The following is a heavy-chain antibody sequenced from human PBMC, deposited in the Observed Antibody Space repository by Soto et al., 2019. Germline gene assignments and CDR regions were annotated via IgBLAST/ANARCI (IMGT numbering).Heavy chain of an antibody. J-gene: IGHJ5*02. Sequence: QVQLQQWGAGLLKPSETLSLTCAVYGGSFSGYYGNWIRQPPGKGLEWIGEIDHSGYTNYNPSLKCRVTISVDTSKNQFSLRLTSVTAADTAVYYCARVRDWFDPWGQGTLVTVSS. V-gene: IGHV4-34*01. CDR3: ARVRDWFDP. CDR1: GGSFSGYY. D-gene: IGHD3-3*01. CDR2: IDHSGYT.